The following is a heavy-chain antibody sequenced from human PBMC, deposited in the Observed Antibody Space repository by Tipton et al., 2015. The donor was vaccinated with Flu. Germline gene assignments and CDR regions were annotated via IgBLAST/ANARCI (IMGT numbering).Heavy chain of an antibody. J-gene: IGHJ4*02. V-gene: IGHV4-61*02. Sequence: TLSLTCTVSGGSISSCCYYWSWIRQPAGKGLEWIGRIYTSGRTNYNPSLKSRVTISVDTSKNQFSLTLSSVTAADTAVYYCSRVRSYYDSSGSYYAFDYWCQGTLVTVSS. CDR2: IYTSGRT. D-gene: IGHD3-22*01. CDR3: SRVRSYYDSSGSYYAFDY. CDR1: GGSISSCCYY.